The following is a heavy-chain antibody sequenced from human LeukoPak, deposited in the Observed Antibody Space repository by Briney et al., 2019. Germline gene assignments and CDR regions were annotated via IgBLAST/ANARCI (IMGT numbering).Heavy chain of an antibody. CDR1: GYTFTGYY. CDR2: INPNSGGT. Sequence: GASVKVSCKASGYTFTGYYMHWVRQAPGQGLEWMGWINPNSGGTNYAQKFQGRVTMTRDTSISTAYMELSRLRSDDTAVYYCARDLLDIVVVPAAGPAGGFDYWGQGTLVTVSS. CDR3: ARDLLDIVVVPAAGPAGGFDY. V-gene: IGHV1-2*02. D-gene: IGHD2-2*03. J-gene: IGHJ4*02.